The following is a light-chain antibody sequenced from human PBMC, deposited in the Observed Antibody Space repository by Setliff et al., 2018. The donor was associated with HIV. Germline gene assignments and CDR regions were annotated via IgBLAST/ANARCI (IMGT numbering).Light chain of an antibody. CDR3: SSYTSSYTFV. CDR1: GSDVGTSNY. CDR2: DVS. V-gene: IGLV2-14*03. Sequence: QSVLTQPASVSGSPGQSITISCTGTGSDVGTSNYVSWYQQHPGKAPKLMIYDVSNRPSGVSNRFSGSKSGNTASLTISGLQAEDEADYYCSSYTSSYTFVFGTGTKVTVL. J-gene: IGLJ1*01.